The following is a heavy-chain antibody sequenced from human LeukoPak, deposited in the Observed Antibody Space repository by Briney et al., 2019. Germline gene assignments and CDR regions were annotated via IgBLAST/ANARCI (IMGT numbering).Heavy chain of an antibody. CDR1: GGSISSGSYY. J-gene: IGHJ4*01. CDR3: ARAPGTTFDY. CDR2: IYTSGST. D-gene: IGHD4-17*01. V-gene: IGHV4-61*02. Sequence: MSSQTLSLTCTVSGGSISSGSYYWSWIRQPAGKGLEWIGRIYTSGSTNYNPSLKSRVTISVDTSKNQFSLKLTSVTAADTAVYYCARAPGTTFDYWGHGNMVTVSS.